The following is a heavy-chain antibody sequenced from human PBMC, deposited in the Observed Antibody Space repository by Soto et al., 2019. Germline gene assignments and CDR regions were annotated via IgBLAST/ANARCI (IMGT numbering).Heavy chain of an antibody. CDR3: ARVRITMVRGVITAAAFDI. Sequence: GGSLRLSCAASGFTFSSYAMSWVRQAPGKGLEWVSAISGSGGSTYYADSVKGRFTISRDNSKNTLYLQMNSLRAEDTAVYYCARVRITMVRGVITAAAFDIWGQGTMVTVSS. J-gene: IGHJ3*02. V-gene: IGHV3-23*01. CDR2: ISGSGGST. D-gene: IGHD3-10*01. CDR1: GFTFSSYA.